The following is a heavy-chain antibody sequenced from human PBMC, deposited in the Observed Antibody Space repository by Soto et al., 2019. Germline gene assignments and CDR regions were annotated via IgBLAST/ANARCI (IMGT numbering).Heavy chain of an antibody. J-gene: IGHJ3*02. CDR2: IYHSGST. CDR1: GGSISSGGYS. Sequence: SETLSLTCAVSGGSISSGGYSWSWIRQPPGKGLEWIGYIYHSGSTYYNPSLKSRVTISVDRSKNQFSLKLSSVTAADTAVYYCARSNYYDSSGYYYDAFDIWGQGTMVTVSS. D-gene: IGHD3-22*01. CDR3: ARSNYYDSSGYYYDAFDI. V-gene: IGHV4-30-2*01.